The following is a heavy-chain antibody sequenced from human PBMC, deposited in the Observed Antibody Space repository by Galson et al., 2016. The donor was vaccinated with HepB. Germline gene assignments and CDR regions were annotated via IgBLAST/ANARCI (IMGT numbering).Heavy chain of an antibody. V-gene: IGHV3-11*01. D-gene: IGHD4-23*01. Sequence: SLRLSCAASNFTFSDYRMTWIRQAPGKGLEWVSYISSDGTVIYYADSVKGRFSISRDDACHSLHLQMNSLRAEDTAIYYCARKNRLACYGGSCFYYFGMDVWGKGTTVIVSS. CDR3: ARKNRLACYGGSCFYYFGMDV. CDR2: ISSDGTVI. CDR1: NFTFSDYR. J-gene: IGHJ6*04.